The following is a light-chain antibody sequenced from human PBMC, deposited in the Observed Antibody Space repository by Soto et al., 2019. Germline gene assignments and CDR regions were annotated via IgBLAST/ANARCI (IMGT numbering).Light chain of an antibody. Sequence: DIQMTQSPSTLSASVGDRVTITCRTSQSISSWLAWYQQKPGRAPQLLIYDASSLESGVPSRFSGSGSGTEFTLTISSLQPDDFATYYCQQYNSYPYPFGQGTKLEIK. CDR1: QSISSW. J-gene: IGKJ2*01. CDR3: QQYNSYPYP. CDR2: DAS. V-gene: IGKV1-5*01.